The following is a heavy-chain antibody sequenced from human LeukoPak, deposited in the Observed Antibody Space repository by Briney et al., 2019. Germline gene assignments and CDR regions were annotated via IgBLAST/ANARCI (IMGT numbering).Heavy chain of an antibody. CDR1: GFTFTSYA. V-gene: IGHV3-23*01. CDR2: ISGKGGSK. J-gene: IGHJ6*03. Sequence: PGGSLRLSCAASGFTFTSYAMSWVRQAPGKGLEWVSPISGKGGSKYYADSVKGRFTISRDNYKNTLDLQMNSLRAEDTAVYYCAKWGPWFVNYYYMDVWGKGATVTVSS. D-gene: IGHD3-10*01. CDR3: AKWGPWFVNYYYMDV.